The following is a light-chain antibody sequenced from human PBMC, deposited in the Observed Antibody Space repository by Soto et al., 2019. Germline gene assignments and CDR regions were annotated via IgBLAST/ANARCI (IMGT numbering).Light chain of an antibody. Sequence: EIVFTHSPVTLSLSPVERATLSFMASQIVSSYLAWYQQKPGQAPRLLIYDASSRATGIPDRFSGSGSGTEFILTISALEPEDSGIYHCHKHGGTPETFGQGTKVDIK. V-gene: IGKV3-20*01. CDR1: QIVSSY. CDR2: DAS. CDR3: HKHGGTPET. J-gene: IGKJ1*01.